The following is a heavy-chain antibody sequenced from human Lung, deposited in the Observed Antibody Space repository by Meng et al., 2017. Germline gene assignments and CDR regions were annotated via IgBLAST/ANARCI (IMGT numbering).Heavy chain of an antibody. D-gene: IGHD1-1*01. J-gene: IGHJ1*01. CDR2: INRDGTKP. CDR3: TNDRLNH. V-gene: IGHV3-74*01. Sequence: EVHVVVSGGGCVPPVGSLRLSCAASGFTFTDHWMHWVRQGPGKGLVWVSRINRDGTKPTYADSVKGRFTISRDNAKNTLYLQMNNLRAEDTAFYYCTNDRLNHWGQGALVTVSS. CDR1: GFTFTDHW.